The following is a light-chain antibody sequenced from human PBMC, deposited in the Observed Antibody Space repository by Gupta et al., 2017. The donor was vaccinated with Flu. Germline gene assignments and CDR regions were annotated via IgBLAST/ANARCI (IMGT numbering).Light chain of an antibody. CDR1: RTVSSH. Sequence: EIVLTQSPATLSLSPGERATLSCRASRTVSSHLACYHQKPGQAPRLLIYDASTRAPGIPARFSASASGADFTLTISSLESEDFGIYYCQQGVNWPLTFGGGTRVEFK. J-gene: IGKJ4*01. CDR3: QQGVNWPLT. CDR2: DAS. V-gene: IGKV3-11*01.